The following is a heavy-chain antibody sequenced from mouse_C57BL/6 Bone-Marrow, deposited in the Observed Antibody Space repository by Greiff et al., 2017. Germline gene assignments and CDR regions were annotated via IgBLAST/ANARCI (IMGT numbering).Heavy chain of an antibody. CDR1: GYTFTSYW. CDR3: ARRVYYGSSLDY. CDR2: IYPGSGST. Sequence: VQLQQSGAELVKPGASVKMSCKASGYTFTSYWITWVKQRPGQGLEWIGDIYPGSGSTNYNEKFKSKATLTVDTSSSTAYLQLSSLTSEDSAVYCWARRVYYGSSLDYWGQGTTLTASS. V-gene: IGHV1-55*01. D-gene: IGHD1-1*01. J-gene: IGHJ2*01.